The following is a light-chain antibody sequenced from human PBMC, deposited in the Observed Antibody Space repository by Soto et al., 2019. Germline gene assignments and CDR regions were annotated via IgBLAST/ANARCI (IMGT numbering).Light chain of an antibody. CDR1: QSISSY. V-gene: IGKV1-39*01. CDR2: AAS. CDR3: QQSYRTPPDT. Sequence: IQMTQSPSSLSASVGDRVTITCRASQSISSYLNWYQQKPGKAPKLLIYAASSLQSGVTSRFSGSGSGTDITLTISSLQPGDFATYYCQQSYRTPPDTFGQGTKREIK. J-gene: IGKJ2*01.